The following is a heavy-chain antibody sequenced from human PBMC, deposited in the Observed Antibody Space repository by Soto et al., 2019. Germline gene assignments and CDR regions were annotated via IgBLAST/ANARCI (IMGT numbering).Heavy chain of an antibody. Sequence: SETLSLTCGVSGGTVASSHWRSWGRQSPGGGLEWIGNVYHTGDTNLNPSLQSRVTISVDKSNNQFSLRLNSLTAADTAVYFCAREIVTAGGNNYFDPWGPGTLVTVSS. V-gene: IGHV4-4*02. CDR1: GGTVASSHW. CDR2: VYHTGDT. J-gene: IGHJ5*02. D-gene: IGHD2-21*02. CDR3: AREIVTAGGNNYFDP.